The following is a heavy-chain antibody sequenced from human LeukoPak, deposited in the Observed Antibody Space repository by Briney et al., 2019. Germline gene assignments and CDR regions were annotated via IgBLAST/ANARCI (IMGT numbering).Heavy chain of an antibody. CDR3: ARDSSPEVGEVDY. CDR1: GFTFSKYW. J-gene: IGHJ4*02. Sequence: PGGSLRLSCVVSGFTFSKYWMSWVRQAPGKGLEWVANIRQDGSQKYYVDSVKGRFTISRDNAKNSLYLQMNSLRAEDTAVYYCARDSSPEVGEVDYWGQGTLVTVSS. CDR2: IRQDGSQK. V-gene: IGHV3-7*01. D-gene: IGHD3-16*01.